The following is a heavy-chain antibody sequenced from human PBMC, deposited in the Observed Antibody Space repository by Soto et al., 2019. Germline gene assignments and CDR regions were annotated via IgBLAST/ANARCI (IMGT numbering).Heavy chain of an antibody. CDR3: ARALRGSYYVELEWWFDR. V-gene: IGHV4-61*01. Sequence: PSETLSLTCTVSGGSVSSDSYYWSWIRQPPGKGLEWIGYIYYSGSTNYNPSLKSRVTISVDTSKNQFSLKLSSVTAADTAVYYCARALRGSYYVELEWWFDRWGQGPLVTVSS. D-gene: IGHD1-26*01. J-gene: IGHJ5*02. CDR2: IYYSGST. CDR1: GGSVSSDSYY.